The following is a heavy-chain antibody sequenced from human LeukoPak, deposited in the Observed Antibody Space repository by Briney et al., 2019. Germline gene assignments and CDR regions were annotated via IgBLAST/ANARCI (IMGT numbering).Heavy chain of an antibody. D-gene: IGHD2-15*01. CDR1: GFTFSNAW. J-gene: IGHJ3*02. CDR3: TTEGGGFRAFDI. Sequence: KAGGSLRLSCAASGFTFSNAWMSWVRQAPGKGLEWVGRIKSKTDGGTTDYAAPVKGRFTISRDDSKNTLYLQMNSLKTEDTAVYYCTTEGGGFRAFDIWGQGTMVTVSS. CDR2: IKSKTDGGTT. V-gene: IGHV3-15*01.